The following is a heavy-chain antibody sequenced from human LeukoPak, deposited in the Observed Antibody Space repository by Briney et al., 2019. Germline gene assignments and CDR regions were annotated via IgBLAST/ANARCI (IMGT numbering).Heavy chain of an antibody. J-gene: IGHJ4*02. CDR1: GFTFSGYW. D-gene: IGHD5-24*01. CDR3: AREDWDGYNPDY. V-gene: IGHV3-74*01. CDR2: INRDGSST. Sequence: PGGSLRLSCAASGFTFSGYWMHWVRQAPGKGLVWVSRINRDGSSTNYADSVKGRFTISRDNSKNTLYLQMNSLRAEDTAVYYCAREDWDGYNPDYWGQGTLVTVSS.